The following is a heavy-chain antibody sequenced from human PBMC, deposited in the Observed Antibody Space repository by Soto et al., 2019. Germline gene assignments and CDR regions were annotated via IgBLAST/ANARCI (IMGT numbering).Heavy chain of an antibody. CDR1: GFTFSSYA. J-gene: IGHJ4*02. Sequence: GGSLRPSFAASGFTFSSYAMSWVRQAPGKGLEWVSAISGSGGSTYYADSVKGRFTISRDNSKNTLYLQMNSLRAEDTAVYYCAKIMSSYYNLEYFDYWGQGTLVTVSS. CDR2: ISGSGGST. D-gene: IGHD3-10*01. CDR3: AKIMSSYYNLEYFDY. V-gene: IGHV3-23*01.